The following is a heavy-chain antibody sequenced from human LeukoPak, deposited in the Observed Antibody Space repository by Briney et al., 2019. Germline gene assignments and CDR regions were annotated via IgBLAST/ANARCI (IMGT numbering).Heavy chain of an antibody. CDR1: GYTFTSYD. V-gene: IGHV1-8*01. Sequence: ASVKVSCKASGYTFTSYDINWVRQATGQGLEWMGWMNPNSGNTGYAQKFQGRVTMTRNTSISTAYMELSSLRSEDTAVYCCARGHGALLWFGETEYFQHWGQGTLVTVSS. CDR2: MNPNSGNT. CDR3: ARGHGALLWFGETEYFQH. D-gene: IGHD3-10*01. J-gene: IGHJ1*01.